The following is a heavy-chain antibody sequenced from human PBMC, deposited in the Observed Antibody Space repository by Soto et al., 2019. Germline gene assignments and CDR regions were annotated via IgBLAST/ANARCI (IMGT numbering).Heavy chain of an antibody. CDR2: INTHNGHT. D-gene: IGHD2-2*02. V-gene: IGHV1-18*04. J-gene: IGHJ4*02. CDR1: GYTFTDYS. CDR3: ARTDTWAY. Sequence: ASVKVSCKTSGYTFTDYSMNWVRQAPGQRLEWMGWINTHNGHTQYSPRFDDRVTMTTDPSTSTAYMELKGLRSDDTAVYYCARTDTWAYWGQGTLVNVSS.